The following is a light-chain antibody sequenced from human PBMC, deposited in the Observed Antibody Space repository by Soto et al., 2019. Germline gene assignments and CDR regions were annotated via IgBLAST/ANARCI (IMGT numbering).Light chain of an antibody. V-gene: IGKV3-15*01. CDR2: GAS. CDR3: QQYNNWPLT. CDR1: QSVSRH. Sequence: EVVMTQSPDTLSVSPGERANLSCRARQSVSRHLAWYQQKPGQAPRLLIYGASTRATGIPARFSGSVSGTEFTLTISSLQSEDFAVYYCQQYNNWPLTFGGGTKV. J-gene: IGKJ4*01.